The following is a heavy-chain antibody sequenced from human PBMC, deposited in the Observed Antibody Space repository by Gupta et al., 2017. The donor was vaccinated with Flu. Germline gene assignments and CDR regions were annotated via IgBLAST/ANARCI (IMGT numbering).Heavy chain of an antibody. CDR2: VDNYESGT. CDR3: ATVFEY. CDR1: GFTFSNCW. D-gene: IGHD4-17*01. J-gene: IGHJ4*02. Sequence: CAASGFTFSNCWRHWVRQGPGKGLGGVQRVDNYESGTINADAVKGRFTISRDNATNKLNLQTDSVRAEDTAVNEYATVFEYWGQGTLVTVSS. V-gene: IGHV3-74*01.